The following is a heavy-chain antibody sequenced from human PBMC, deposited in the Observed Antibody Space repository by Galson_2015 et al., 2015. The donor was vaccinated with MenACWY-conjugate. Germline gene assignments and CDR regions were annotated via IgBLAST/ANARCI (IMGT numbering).Heavy chain of an antibody. D-gene: IGHD2/OR15-2a*01. CDR3: TRDRKGLIASVPSNWFDP. CDR2: INRDGTST. CDR1: GFTFSNYW. Sequence: SLRLSCAASGFTFSNYWMHWVRQTPGKGLVWVSRINRDGTSTTYVDSVKGRFTISRDNAKNTLILQMNSLRVEDTAVYYCTRDRKGLIASVPSNWFDPWGQGTLVTVSS. J-gene: IGHJ5*02. V-gene: IGHV3-74*01.